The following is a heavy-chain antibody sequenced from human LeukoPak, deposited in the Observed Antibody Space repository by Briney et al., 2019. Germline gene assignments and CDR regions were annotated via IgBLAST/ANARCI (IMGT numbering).Heavy chain of an antibody. D-gene: IGHD3-22*01. V-gene: IGHV1-2*02. Sequence: ASVKVSCKASGYTFTDYYMHWVRQAPGQGLEWTGWINPNSGDTNYAQKFQGRVTMTRDTSISTAYMELSSLRSDDTAVYYCASDYSDSSGLGYYYYYMDVWGKGTTVTVSS. J-gene: IGHJ6*03. CDR3: ASDYSDSSGLGYYYYYMDV. CDR1: GYTFTDYY. CDR2: INPNSGDT.